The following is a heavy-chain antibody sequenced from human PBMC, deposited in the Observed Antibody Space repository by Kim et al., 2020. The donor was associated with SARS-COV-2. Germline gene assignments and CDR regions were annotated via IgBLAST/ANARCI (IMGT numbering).Heavy chain of an antibody. D-gene: IGHD3-16*01. CDR2: ISYSGST. J-gene: IGHJ5*01. Sequence: SETLSLTCTVSGGSISSNGYYWSWLRQHPGQGLEWIGFISYSGSTQYNPSLKSRVIMLLDTSKNQFSLKLSSVTAADTAFYYCARGGGLGRGDYFDAWG. CDR1: GGSISSNGYY. CDR3: ARGGGLGRGDYFDA. V-gene: IGHV4-31*03.